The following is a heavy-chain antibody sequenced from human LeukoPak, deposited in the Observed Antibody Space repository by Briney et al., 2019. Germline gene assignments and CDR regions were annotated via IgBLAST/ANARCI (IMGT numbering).Heavy chain of an antibody. CDR2: MTPSSGST. J-gene: IGHJ4*02. CDR3: AREGPLFVLDY. D-gene: IGHD6-6*01. Sequence: ASVKVSCKTSGYRFTSYDISWARQATGQGLQWMGRMTPSSGSTEYAQRFQGRVTLTRDTASGTAYLELRSLTADDTAIYYCAREGPLFVLDYWGQGTRVAVSS. CDR1: GYRFTSYD. V-gene: IGHV1-8*01.